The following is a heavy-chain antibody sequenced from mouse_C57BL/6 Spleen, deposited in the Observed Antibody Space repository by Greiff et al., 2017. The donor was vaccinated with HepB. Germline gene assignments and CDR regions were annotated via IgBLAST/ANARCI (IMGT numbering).Heavy chain of an antibody. J-gene: IGHJ4*01. CDR3: ARSGGDPHYYAMDY. V-gene: IGHV1-42*01. CDR1: GYSFTGYY. D-gene: IGHD3-1*01. CDR2: INPSTGGT. Sequence: VQLPQSGPELVKPGASVKISCKASGYSFTGYYMNWVKQSPEKSLEWIGEINPSTGGTTYNQKFKAKATLTVDKSSSTAYMQLKSLTSEDSAVYYCARSGGDPHYYAMDYWGQGTSVTVSS.